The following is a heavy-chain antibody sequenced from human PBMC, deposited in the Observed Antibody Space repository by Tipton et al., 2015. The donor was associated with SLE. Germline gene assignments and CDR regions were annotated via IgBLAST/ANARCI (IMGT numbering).Heavy chain of an antibody. CDR2: IYTSGST. CDR3: ARGIAAAAPGY. J-gene: IGHJ4*02. V-gene: IGHV4-4*08. Sequence: TLSLTCTVSGAPISSHYWSWIRQPPGKGLEWIGYIYTSGSTNYNPSLKSRVTISVDTSKNQFSLKLSSVTAADTAVYYCARGIAAAAPGYWGQGTLVTVSS. CDR1: GAPISSHY. D-gene: IGHD6-13*01.